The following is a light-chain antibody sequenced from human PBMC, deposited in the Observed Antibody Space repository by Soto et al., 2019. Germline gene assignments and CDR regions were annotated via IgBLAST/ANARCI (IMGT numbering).Light chain of an antibody. CDR1: SSDVGGYNY. CDR3: CSYAGSYLWV. V-gene: IGLV2-11*01. Sequence: QSVLTQPRSVSGSPGQSVTISCTGTSSDVGGYNYVSWYQQHPGKAPKLMIYDVSKRPSGVPDRFSGSKSGNTASLTISGLQAEDEADYYCCSYAGSYLWVFGGGTQLTV. J-gene: IGLJ3*02. CDR2: DVS.